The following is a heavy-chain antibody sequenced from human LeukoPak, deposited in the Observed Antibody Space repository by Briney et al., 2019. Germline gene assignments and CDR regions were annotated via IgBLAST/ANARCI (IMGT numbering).Heavy chain of an antibody. V-gene: IGHV3-23*01. D-gene: IGHD2-15*01. CDR1: GFTFSSYA. CDR2: ISGSGGST. J-gene: IGHJ4*02. CDR3: AKGGCCSGGSCYSSFDY. Sequence: GGSLRLSCAASGFTFSSYAMSWVRQAPGKGLEWVSAISGSGGSTYYADSVKGRFTISRDNSKNTLYLQMNSLRAEDTAVYYCAKGGCCSGGSCYSSFDYWGQGTLVTVSS.